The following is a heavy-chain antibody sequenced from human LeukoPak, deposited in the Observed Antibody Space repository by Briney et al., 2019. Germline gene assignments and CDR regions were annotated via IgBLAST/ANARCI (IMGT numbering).Heavy chain of an antibody. CDR3: ARDSLYSSSWLVDYGMDV. CDR2: IKQDGSEK. J-gene: IGHJ6*02. D-gene: IGHD6-13*01. Sequence: GGSLRLSCAASGFTFSSYWMSWVRQAPGKGLEWVANIKQDGSEKYYVDSVKGRFTISRDNAKNSLYLQMNSLRAEDTAVYYCARDSLYSSSWLVDYGMDVWGQGTTVTVSS. CDR1: GFTFSSYW. V-gene: IGHV3-7*03.